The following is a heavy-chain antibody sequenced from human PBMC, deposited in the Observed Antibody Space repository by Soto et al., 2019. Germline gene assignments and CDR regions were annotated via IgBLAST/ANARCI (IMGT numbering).Heavy chain of an antibody. CDR2: FSATSENT. V-gene: IGHV3-23*01. D-gene: IGHD6-19*01. Sequence: EVQLLESGGGLVQPGGSLRLSCVGSGFFFSSYTMTWVRQAPGKGLEWVSSFSATSENTYYADSVRGRFTISRDNSKYAFLLQMNSLRAEDTAMYYCAKARDQQWVRLPFDYWGQGILVIVAS. CDR3: AKARDQQWVRLPFDY. CDR1: GFFFSSYT. J-gene: IGHJ4*02.